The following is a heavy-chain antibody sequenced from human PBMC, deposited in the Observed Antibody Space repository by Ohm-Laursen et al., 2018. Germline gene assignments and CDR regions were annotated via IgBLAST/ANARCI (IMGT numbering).Heavy chain of an antibody. D-gene: IGHD5-18*01. V-gene: IGHV3-23*01. CDR1: GFTFSSYA. CDR2: ISGGGGST. Sequence: SLRLSCAASGFTFSSYAMSWVRQAPGKGLEWVSAISGGGGSTYYADSVKGRFTISRDNSKNTLYLQMNSLRAEDTAVYYCAKDLIMDTAMVRYYYGMDVWGQGTTVTVSS. J-gene: IGHJ6*02. CDR3: AKDLIMDTAMVRYYYGMDV.